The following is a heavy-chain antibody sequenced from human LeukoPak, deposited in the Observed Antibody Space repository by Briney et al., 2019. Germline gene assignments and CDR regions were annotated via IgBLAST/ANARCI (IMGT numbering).Heavy chain of an antibody. CDR2: IIPIFGTA. Sequence: GASVKVSCKASGGTFSSYAISWVRQAPGQGLEWMGGIIPIFGTANYAQKFQGRVTITADKSTSTAYMELSSLRCEDTAVYYCARGPYEDYYDSSGYYRFDYWGQGTLVTVSS. J-gene: IGHJ4*02. CDR1: GGTFSSYA. V-gene: IGHV1-69*06. CDR3: ARGPYEDYYDSSGYYRFDY. D-gene: IGHD3-22*01.